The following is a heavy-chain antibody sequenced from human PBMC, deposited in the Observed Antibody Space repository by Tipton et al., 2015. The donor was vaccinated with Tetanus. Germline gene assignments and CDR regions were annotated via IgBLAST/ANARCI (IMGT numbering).Heavy chain of an antibody. V-gene: IGHV4-39*01. D-gene: IGHD6-19*01. CDR3: AKGTYSSGWYWGPTIDY. Sequence: TLSLTCTVSGGSISSSSYYWGWIRQPPGKGLEWIGSIYYSGSTYYNPSLKSRVTISLDTSKNQFSLKLSSVTAADTAVYYCAKGTYSSGWYWGPTIDYWGQGTLVTVSS. CDR2: IYYSGST. CDR1: GGSISSSSYY. J-gene: IGHJ4*02.